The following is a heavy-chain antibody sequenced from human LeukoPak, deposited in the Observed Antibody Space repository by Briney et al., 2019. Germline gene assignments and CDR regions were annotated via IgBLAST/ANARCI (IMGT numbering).Heavy chain of an antibody. CDR1: RFTFGNYL. CDR2: VHIDGSST. V-gene: IGHV3-74*01. D-gene: IGHD6-19*01. Sequence: PGGSLRLSCAASRFTFGNYLMHWVRQAPGKGLMWVSRVHIDGSSTTYADSVKGRFTISRDDAKNTLYLQMNSLRAEDTAVHYCARAPSGWHATDVWGQGTTATVSS. J-gene: IGHJ6*02. CDR3: ARAPSGWHATDV.